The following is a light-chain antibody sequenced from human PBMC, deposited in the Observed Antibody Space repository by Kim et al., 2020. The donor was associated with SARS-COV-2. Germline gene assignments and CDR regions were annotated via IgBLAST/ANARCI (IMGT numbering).Light chain of an antibody. Sequence: SPGKTASIPCSGDKLGDKYACWYQQKPGQSPVLVIYQDSKRPSGIPERFSGSNSGNTATLTISGTQAMDEADYYCQAWDSSTYVVFGGGTQLTVL. CDR3: QAWDSSTYVV. CDR1: KLGDKY. V-gene: IGLV3-1*01. CDR2: QDS. J-gene: IGLJ2*01.